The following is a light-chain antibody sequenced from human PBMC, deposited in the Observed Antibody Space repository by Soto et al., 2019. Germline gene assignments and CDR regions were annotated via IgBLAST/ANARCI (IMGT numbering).Light chain of an antibody. V-gene: IGKV2-28*01. J-gene: IGKJ2*01. CDR3: MQAQQTPPT. CDR1: ESLLHENGYNY. Sequence: IVMSQSPLSLPVTPGEPASISCRSSESLLHENGYNYLDWYLQKPGQSPQPLIYLGSTRASGVPDRFSGSGSGTDYTLKISRVEAEDVGVYYCMQAQQTPPTFGQGTKLEI. CDR2: LGS.